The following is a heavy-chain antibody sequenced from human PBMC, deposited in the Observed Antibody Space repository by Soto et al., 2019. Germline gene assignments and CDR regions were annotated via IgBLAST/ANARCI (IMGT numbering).Heavy chain of an antibody. CDR2: ISYDGSNK. CDR3: AKIVLRVPSEDY. V-gene: IGHV3-30*18. Sequence: QVQLVESGGGVVQPGRSLRLSCAASGFTFSSYGMHWVRQAPGKGLEWVAVISYDGSNKYYADSVKGRFTISRDNSKNTRYMQMNGLRAEDTAVYYCAKIVLRVPSEDYWGQGTLVTVSS. CDR1: GFTFSSYG. D-gene: IGHD6-6*01. J-gene: IGHJ4*02.